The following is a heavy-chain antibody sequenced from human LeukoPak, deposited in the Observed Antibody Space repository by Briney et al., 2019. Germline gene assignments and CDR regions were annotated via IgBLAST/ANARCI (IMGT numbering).Heavy chain of an antibody. J-gene: IGHJ4*02. V-gene: IGHV4-39*01. Sequence: SETLSLTCTVSGGSISSSSYYWGWIRQPPGKGLEWIGSIYYSGSTYYNPSLKSRVTISVDTSKNQFSLKLSSVTAADTAVYYCARTLWFGELLEFDYWGQGTLVTASS. CDR2: IYYSGST. CDR3: ARTLWFGELLEFDY. D-gene: IGHD3-10*01. CDR1: GGSISSSSYY.